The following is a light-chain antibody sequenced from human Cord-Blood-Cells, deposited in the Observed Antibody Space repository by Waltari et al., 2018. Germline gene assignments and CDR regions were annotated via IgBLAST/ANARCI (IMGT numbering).Light chain of an antibody. CDR1: ALPQQY. V-gene: IGLV3-25*03. CDR2: KDS. CDR3: QSADSSGTWV. Sequence: SYALTQPPSVSVSPGQTARITCSGDALPQQYAYWYQQKPGQAPVLVIYKDSERPSGIPERFSGSSSGTTVTLTISGVQAEDEADYYCQSADSSGTWVFGGGTKLTVL. J-gene: IGLJ3*02.